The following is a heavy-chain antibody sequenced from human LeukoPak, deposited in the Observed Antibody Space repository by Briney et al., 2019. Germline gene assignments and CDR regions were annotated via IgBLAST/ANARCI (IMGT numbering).Heavy chain of an antibody. D-gene: IGHD3-22*01. V-gene: IGHV2-70*10. J-gene: IGHJ3*02. CDR2: IDWDDDK. Sequence: TLSLTCTVSGGSISSYYWSWIRQPPGKALEWIARIDWDDDKYYSTSLKTRLTISKDTSKNQVVLIMTNMDPVDTATYYCARIRAGYYNSSGYYSDAFDIWGQGTMVTVSS. CDR1: GGSISSYYW. CDR3: ARIRAGYYNSSGYYSDAFDI.